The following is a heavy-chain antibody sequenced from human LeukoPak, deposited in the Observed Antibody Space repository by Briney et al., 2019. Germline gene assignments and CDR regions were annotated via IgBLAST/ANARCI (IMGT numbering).Heavy chain of an antibody. D-gene: IGHD2-2*01. CDR3: ARVVPAAIGGFWLDP. CDR1: GGTFSSYA. Sequence: SVKVSCKASGGTFSSYAISWVRQAPGQGLEWMGGIIPIFGTANYAQKFQGRVTITADESTSTAYMELSSLRSEDTAVYYCARVVPAAIGGFWLDPWGQGTLVTVSS. J-gene: IGHJ5*02. V-gene: IGHV1-69*13. CDR2: IIPIFGTA.